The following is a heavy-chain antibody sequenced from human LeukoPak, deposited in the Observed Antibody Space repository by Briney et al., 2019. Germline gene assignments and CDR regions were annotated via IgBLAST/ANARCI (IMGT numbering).Heavy chain of an antibody. CDR3: ARRGVVIRVILVGFHKEAFYFDS. CDR1: GITLSNYG. Sequence: GGSLRLSCAVSGITLSNYGMSWVRQAPGKGLEWVAGISDSGGSTNYADSVKGRFTISRDNPKNTLYLQMNSLRAEDAAVYFCARRGVVIRVILVGFHKEAFYFDSWGQGALVTVSS. V-gene: IGHV3-23*01. CDR2: ISDSGGST. D-gene: IGHD3-22*01. J-gene: IGHJ4*02.